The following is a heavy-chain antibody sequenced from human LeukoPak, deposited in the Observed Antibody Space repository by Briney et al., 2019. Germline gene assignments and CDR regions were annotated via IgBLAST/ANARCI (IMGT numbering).Heavy chain of an antibody. CDR2: IYYSGST. D-gene: IGHD2/OR15-2a*01. J-gene: IGHJ3*02. V-gene: IGHV4-59*01. Sequence: SETLSLTCTVSGGSISSYYWSWIRQPPGKGLEWIGYIYYSGSTNYNPSLKSRVAISVDTSKNQFSLKLSSVTAADTAVYYCARSIFSALDAFGIWGQGTMVTVSS. CDR1: GGSISSYY. CDR3: ARSIFSALDAFGI.